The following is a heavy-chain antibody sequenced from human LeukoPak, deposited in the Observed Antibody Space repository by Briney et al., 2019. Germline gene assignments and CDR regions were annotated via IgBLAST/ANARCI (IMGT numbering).Heavy chain of an antibody. J-gene: IGHJ4*02. D-gene: IGHD1-26*01. CDR3: AKRAMNSGSPREFDY. CDR2: IGTSVSSI. Sequence: GASLRLSCAASGLTFSTYAMHWVRQAPGRGLEWVSAIGTSVSSIYYADSVKGRFTISRDNSKKTVYLQMNNLRGDDTAVYYCAKRAMNSGSPREFDYWGQGTLVTVSS. CDR1: GLTFSTYA. V-gene: IGHV3-23*01.